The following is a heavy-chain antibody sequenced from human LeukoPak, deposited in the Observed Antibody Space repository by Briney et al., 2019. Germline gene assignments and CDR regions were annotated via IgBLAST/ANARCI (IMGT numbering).Heavy chain of an antibody. Sequence: GGSLRLSCEVSGFSFSGSAVYWVRQASGKGLEWVGRISSKPNNYATTYSASVKGRFTISRDDSKNTAYLQMNGLKTEDTAVYFCTTGVITGHDYWGQGTLVTVSS. CDR2: ISSKPNNYAT. CDR3: TTGVITGHDY. V-gene: IGHV3-73*01. CDR1: GFSFSGSA. J-gene: IGHJ4*02. D-gene: IGHD2-8*02.